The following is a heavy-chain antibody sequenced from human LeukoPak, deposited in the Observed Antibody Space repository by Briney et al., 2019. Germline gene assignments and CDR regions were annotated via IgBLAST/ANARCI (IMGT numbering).Heavy chain of an antibody. Sequence: ASVKVSCKASGYTFTSYAMNWVRQAPGQGLEWMGWINTNTGNPTYAQGFTGRFVFSLDTSVSTAYLQISSLKAEDTAVYYCARVVSGLEYEWKDYYMDVWGKGTTVTVSS. CDR3: ARVVSGLEYEWKDYYMDV. CDR2: INTNTGNP. V-gene: IGHV7-4-1*02. CDR1: GYTFTSYA. J-gene: IGHJ6*03. D-gene: IGHD3-3*01.